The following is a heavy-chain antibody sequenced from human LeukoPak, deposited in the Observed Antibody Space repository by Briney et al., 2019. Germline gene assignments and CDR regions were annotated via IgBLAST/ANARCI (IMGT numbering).Heavy chain of an antibody. CDR1: GFTFTDYY. Sequence: GGSLRLSCAASGFTFTDYYMSWIRQAPGKGLEWVSHVSSSSSTIYYVDSVKGRFTISRDNARNSLYLQLNSLRAEDTAVYYCARATYDYVWGSYRYNSQFDYWGQGTLVTVSS. D-gene: IGHD3-16*02. V-gene: IGHV3-11*01. CDR2: VSSSSSTI. CDR3: ARATYDYVWGSYRYNSQFDY. J-gene: IGHJ4*02.